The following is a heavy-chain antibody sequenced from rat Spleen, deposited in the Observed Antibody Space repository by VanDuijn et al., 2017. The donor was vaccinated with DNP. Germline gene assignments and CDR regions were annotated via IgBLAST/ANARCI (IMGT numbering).Heavy chain of an antibody. CDR3: ARYYYSSYIHYYAMDA. V-gene: IGHV3-1*01. CDR1: GYSITSNY. Sequence: EVQLQESGPGLVKPSQSLSLTCSVTGYSITSNYWGWIRQFPGNKMEYIGHITYSGSTSYNPSLKSRISITRETSKNQFFLQLNSVTTEDTATYYCARYYYSSYIHYYAMDAWGQGTSVTVSS. J-gene: IGHJ4*01. CDR2: ITYSGST. D-gene: IGHD1-2*01.